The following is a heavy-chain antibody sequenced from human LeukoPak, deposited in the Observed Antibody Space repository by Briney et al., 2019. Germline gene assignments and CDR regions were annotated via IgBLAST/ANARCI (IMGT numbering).Heavy chain of an antibody. Sequence: KSSQTLSLTCTVSGGSISSGGYYWSWIRQPPGKGLEWIGEINHSGSTNYNPSLKSRVTISVDTSKNQFSLKLCSVTAADTAVYYCARLVPFGVTTLGSLPDYWGQGTLVTVSS. CDR2: INHSGST. D-gene: IGHD3-3*01. J-gene: IGHJ4*02. CDR1: GGSISSGGYY. CDR3: ARLVPFGVTTLGSLPDY. V-gene: IGHV4-30-2*01.